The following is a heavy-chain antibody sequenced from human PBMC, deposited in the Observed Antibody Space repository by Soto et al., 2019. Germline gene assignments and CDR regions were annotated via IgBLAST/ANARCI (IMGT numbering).Heavy chain of an antibody. D-gene: IGHD7-27*01. CDR3: AKKGSPSGDHSNWYFDL. CDR1: GLTFRSYA. Sequence: EVQLLESGGGLVQPGGSPRLSCAASGLTFRSYAMGWVRQGPAKGLEWISTIIGSGGSAYYADSVKGRFTISRDNSKNTLYLQMVSLSADDTAVYFCAKKGSPSGDHSNWYFDLWGRGTLVTVSS. CDR2: IIGSGGSA. V-gene: IGHV3-23*01. J-gene: IGHJ2*01.